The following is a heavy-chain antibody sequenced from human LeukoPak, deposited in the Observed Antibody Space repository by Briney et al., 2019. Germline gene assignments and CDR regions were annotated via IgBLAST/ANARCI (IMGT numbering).Heavy chain of an antibody. CDR2: INHSGST. V-gene: IGHV4-34*01. CDR3: ARGAAAGIFDY. Sequence: PSETLSLTCAVYGGSFSGYYWSWIRQPPGKGLEWIGEINHSGSTNYNPSLKSRVTISVDTSKNQFSLKLSSVTAADTAVYYCARGAAAGIFDYWGQGTLVTVST. D-gene: IGHD2-15*01. J-gene: IGHJ4*02. CDR1: GGSFSGYY.